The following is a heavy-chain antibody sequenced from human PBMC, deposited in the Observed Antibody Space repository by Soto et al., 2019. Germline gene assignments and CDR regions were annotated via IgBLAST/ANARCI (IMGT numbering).Heavy chain of an antibody. D-gene: IGHD5-12*01. CDR2: ISYDGSNK. CDR1: GFTFSSYA. Sequence: QVQLVESGGGVVQPGRSLRLSCAASGFTFSSYAMHWVRQAPGKGLEWVAVISYDGSNKYYADSVKGRFTISRDNSKNTLYVPMNSLRAEDTAVYYCAREYGLEMANLYYWGQGTLVTVSS. V-gene: IGHV3-30-3*01. J-gene: IGHJ4*02. CDR3: AREYGLEMANLYY.